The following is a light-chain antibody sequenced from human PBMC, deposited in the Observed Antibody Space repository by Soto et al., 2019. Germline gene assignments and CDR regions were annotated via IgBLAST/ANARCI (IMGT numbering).Light chain of an antibody. CDR3: QHYDHLPPLS. CDR2: DAS. J-gene: IGKJ4*01. V-gene: IGKV1-33*01. Sequence: DIPMTQSPSSLSASVGDRVTITCQASQDIKNYLNWYQQKPGKAPNLLIYDASNLKTGVPSMFSVSGAGTHFTFTITSLQPEDIATYYCQHYDHLPPLSFGGGTKVEIK. CDR1: QDIKNY.